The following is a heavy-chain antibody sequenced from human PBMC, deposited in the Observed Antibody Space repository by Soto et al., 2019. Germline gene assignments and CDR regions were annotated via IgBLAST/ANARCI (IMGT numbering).Heavy chain of an antibody. Sequence: SVKVSCKASGGTFSSYAISWVRQAPGQGLEWMGGIIPIFGTANYAQKFQGRVTITADESTSTAYMELSSLRSEDTAVYYCARISGAAVAGNGVSDYWGQGTLVTSPQ. V-gene: IGHV1-69*13. D-gene: IGHD6-19*01. CDR1: GGTFSSYA. CDR2: IIPIFGTA. J-gene: IGHJ4*02. CDR3: ARISGAAVAGNGVSDY.